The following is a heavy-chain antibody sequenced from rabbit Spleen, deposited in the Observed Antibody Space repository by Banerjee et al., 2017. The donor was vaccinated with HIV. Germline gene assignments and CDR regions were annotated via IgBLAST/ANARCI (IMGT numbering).Heavy chain of an antibody. CDR2: INTATGKD. CDR1: GFSFSDRDV. D-gene: IGHD4-1*01. CDR3: ARDVAGVIGWNFSL. V-gene: IGHV1S45*01. J-gene: IGHJ4*01. Sequence: QEQLEESGGGLVKPEGSLTLTCKASGFSFSDRDVMCWVRQAPGKGLEWIGCINTATGKDVYASWAKGRFTISTTSSTTVTLQMTSLTAADTATYFCARDVAGVIGWNFSLWGPGTLVTVS.